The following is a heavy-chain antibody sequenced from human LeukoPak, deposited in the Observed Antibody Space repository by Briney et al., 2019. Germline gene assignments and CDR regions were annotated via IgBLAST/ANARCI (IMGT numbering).Heavy chain of an antibody. Sequence: IPSETLSLTCAVYGGSFSGYYWSWIRQPPGKGLEWIGEINHSGSTNYNPSLKSRVTISVDTSKNQFSLKLSSVTAADTAVYYCASKGGIQLSHYYYYGTDVWGQGTTVTVSS. V-gene: IGHV4-34*01. CDR3: ASKGGIQLSHYYYYGTDV. J-gene: IGHJ6*02. D-gene: IGHD5-18*01. CDR2: INHSGST. CDR1: GGSFSGYY.